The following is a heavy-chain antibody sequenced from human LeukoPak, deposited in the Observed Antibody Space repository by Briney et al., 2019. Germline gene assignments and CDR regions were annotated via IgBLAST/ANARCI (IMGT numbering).Heavy chain of an antibody. V-gene: IGHV3-7*03. CDR3: ARAATYYGGNEDY. CDR1: GFTFSSYW. CDR2: IKQDGSEK. D-gene: IGHD4-23*01. J-gene: IGHJ4*02. Sequence: GGSLRLSCAASGFTFSSYWMSWVRQAPGKGLEWVANIKQDGSEKYYVDSVKGRFTISRDNAKSSLYLQMNSLRAEDTAVYYCARAATYYGGNEDYWGQGTLVTVSS.